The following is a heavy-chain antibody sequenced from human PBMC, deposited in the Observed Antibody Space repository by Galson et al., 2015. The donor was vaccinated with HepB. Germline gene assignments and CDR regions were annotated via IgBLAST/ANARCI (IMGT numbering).Heavy chain of an antibody. CDR3: ARDLLGY. J-gene: IGHJ4*02. Sequence: SVEVSCKASGYTFTSYYMHWVGQAPGQGLEWMGIINPSGGSTSYAQKFQVRVTMTRDTSTSTVYMELSSLRSEDPAVYCCARDLLGYWGQGTLVTVSS. CDR1: GYTFTSYY. V-gene: IGHV1-46*01. CDR2: INPSGGST. D-gene: IGHD3-16*01.